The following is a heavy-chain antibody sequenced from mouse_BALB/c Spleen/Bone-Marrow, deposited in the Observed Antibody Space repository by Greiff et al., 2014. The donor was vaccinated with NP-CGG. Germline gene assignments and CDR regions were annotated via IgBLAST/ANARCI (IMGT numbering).Heavy chain of an antibody. CDR3: AREWTARAVDY. J-gene: IGHJ2*01. Sequence: VQLQQSGAELVRPGTSVKVSCKASGYAFTNYLIEWVKQRPVQGLEWSGVINPGSGGANYNAKLKGKATLTADKSSSTAYMQLSSLTSDDSAVYFCAREWTARAVDYWGQGTTLTVSS. V-gene: IGHV1-54*01. CDR1: GYAFTNYL. CDR2: INPGSGGA. D-gene: IGHD3-2*01.